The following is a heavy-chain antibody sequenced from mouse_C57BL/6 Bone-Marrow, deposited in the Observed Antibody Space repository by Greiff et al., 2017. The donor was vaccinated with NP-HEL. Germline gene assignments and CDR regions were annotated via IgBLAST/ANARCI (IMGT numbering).Heavy chain of an antibody. CDR3: ASLLDYCDY. CDR1: GYTFTSYW. V-gene: IGHV1-69*01. Sequence: VQLQQPGAELVMPGASVKLSCKASGYTFTSYWMHWVKQRPGQGLEWIGEIDPSDSYTNYNQKFKGKSTLTVDKSSSTAYMQLSSLTSEDSAVYYCASLLDYCDYWGQGTTLTVSS. D-gene: IGHD2-1*01. CDR2: IDPSDSYT. J-gene: IGHJ2*01.